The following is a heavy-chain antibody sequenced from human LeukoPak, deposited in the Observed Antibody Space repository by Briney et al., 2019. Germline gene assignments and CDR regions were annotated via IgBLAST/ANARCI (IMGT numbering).Heavy chain of an antibody. CDR2: IIPIFGTA. Sequence: GASVKVSCKTSGGTFSSYAISWVRQAPGQGLEWMGGIIPIFGTANYAQKFQGRVTITADESTSTAYMELSSLRSEDTAVYYCARTERYCSGGTCYSSFDYWGQGTLVTVSS. J-gene: IGHJ4*02. D-gene: IGHD2-15*01. V-gene: IGHV1-69*13. CDR3: ARTERYCSGGTCYSSFDY. CDR1: GGTFSSYA.